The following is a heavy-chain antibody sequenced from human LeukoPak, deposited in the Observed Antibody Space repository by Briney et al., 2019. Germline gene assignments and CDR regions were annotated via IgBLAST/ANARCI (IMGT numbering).Heavy chain of an antibody. CDR2: IYYSGST. V-gene: IGHV4-39*01. J-gene: IGHJ4*02. Sequence: KPSETLSLTCTVSGGSISSSSYYWGWIRQPPGKGLEWIGSIYYSGSTYYNPSLKSRVTISVDTSKNQFSLKLSSVTAAETAVYYCARRVGYCSSTSCSYYFDYWGQGTLVTVSS. CDR3: ARRVGYCSSTSCSYYFDY. CDR1: GGSISSSSYY. D-gene: IGHD2-2*01.